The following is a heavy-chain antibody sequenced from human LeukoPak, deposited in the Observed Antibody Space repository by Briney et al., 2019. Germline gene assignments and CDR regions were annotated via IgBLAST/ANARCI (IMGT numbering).Heavy chain of an antibody. CDR3: ARARAHLKYYYDSSGYYYFDY. CDR2: IYPSGST. Sequence: PSETLSLTCAVSGGSISSGNWWSWVRQPPGKGLEWIGEIYPSGSTNYNPSLKSRVTISVDTSKNQFSLKLSSVTAADTAVYYCARARAHLKYYYDSSGYYYFDYWGQGTLVTVSS. CDR1: GGSISSGNW. J-gene: IGHJ4*02. D-gene: IGHD3-22*01. V-gene: IGHV4-4*02.